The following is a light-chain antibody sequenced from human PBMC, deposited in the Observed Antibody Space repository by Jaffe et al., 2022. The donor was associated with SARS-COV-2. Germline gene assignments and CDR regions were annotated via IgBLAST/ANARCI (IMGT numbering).Light chain of an antibody. Sequence: QSALTQPPSASGSPGQSVTISCTGTSSDVGRYDFVSWYQQHPGKAPKLLIYGVTKRPSGVPDRFSGSKSGNTASLTVSGLQAEDEADYYCSSYATNCWVFGGGTKLTVL. CDR1: SSDVGRYDF. J-gene: IGLJ3*02. V-gene: IGLV2-8*01. CDR2: GVT. CDR3: SSYATNCWV.